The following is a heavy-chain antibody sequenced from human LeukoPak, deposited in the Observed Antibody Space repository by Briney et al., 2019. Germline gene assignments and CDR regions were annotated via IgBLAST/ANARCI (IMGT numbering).Heavy chain of an antibody. CDR3: VTVGMTSIWSYLRFDP. V-gene: IGHV3-64D*08. D-gene: IGHD1-26*01. CDR1: GFTFSTNS. CDR2: ITSNGGST. J-gene: IGHJ5*02. Sequence: GGSLRLSCSASGFTFSTNSVHWVRQAPGKGLEFVSAITSNGGSTYYADSVKGRFTISRDNSKNTLYLQMSSLRAEDTAVYYCVTVGMTSIWSYLRFDPRGQGTLVSVSS.